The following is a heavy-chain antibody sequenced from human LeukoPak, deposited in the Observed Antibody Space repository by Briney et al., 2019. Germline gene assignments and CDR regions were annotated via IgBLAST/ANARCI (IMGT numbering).Heavy chain of an antibody. J-gene: IGHJ4*02. CDR3: ARVVLEGSGSWTPIEDY. CDR1: GCTFTGYD. V-gene: IGHV1-2*02. Sequence: ASVKVSCKASGCTFTGYDIHWVRQAPGQGLEWMGWINPDSGGTNYVRKFQGRVTMTRDTSITTAYMELTRLRSDDTALYYCARVVLEGSGSWTPIEDYWGQGTLVTVSS. CDR2: INPDSGGT. D-gene: IGHD1-26*01.